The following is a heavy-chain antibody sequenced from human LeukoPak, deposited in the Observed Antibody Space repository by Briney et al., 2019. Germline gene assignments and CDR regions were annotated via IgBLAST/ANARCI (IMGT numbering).Heavy chain of an antibody. Sequence: PGGSLRLSCAASGFNFDNFWMSWVRQAPGKGLEWVAFIRYDGSNKYYTDSVKGRFTISRDNSKNTLYLQMNSLRAEDTAVYYCAKGRGWEASYYYYYMDVWGKGTTVTISS. V-gene: IGHV3-30*02. J-gene: IGHJ6*03. D-gene: IGHD1-26*01. CDR1: GFNFDNFW. CDR3: AKGRGWEASYYYYYMDV. CDR2: IRYDGSNK.